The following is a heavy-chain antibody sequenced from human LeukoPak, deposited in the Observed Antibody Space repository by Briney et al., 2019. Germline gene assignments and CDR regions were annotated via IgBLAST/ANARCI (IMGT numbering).Heavy chain of an antibody. CDR1: GFTFSSYA. V-gene: IGHV3-23*01. Sequence: GGSLRLSCAASGFTFSSYAMSWVRQAPGKGLEWVSAISGSGGSTYYADSVKGRFTISRDNSKNTLYLQMNSLRAEDTAVYYCAKGTFNDYGDTYYFDYWGQGTLVTVSS. J-gene: IGHJ4*02. CDR3: AKGTFNDYGDTYYFDY. CDR2: ISGSGGST. D-gene: IGHD4-17*01.